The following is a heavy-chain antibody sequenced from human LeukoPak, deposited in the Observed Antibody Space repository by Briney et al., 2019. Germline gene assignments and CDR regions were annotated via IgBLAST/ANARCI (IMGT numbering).Heavy chain of an antibody. D-gene: IGHD4-17*01. CDR2: IYYSGST. J-gene: IGHJ4*02. CDR1: GGSISSYY. V-gene: IGHV4-59*01. Sequence: SETLSLTCTVSGGSISSYYWSWIRQPPGKGLEWIGYIYYSGSTNYNPSLKSRVTISVDTSKNQFSLKLSSVTAADTAVYYCASNPPNYYGDYDGGFDYWGQGTLVTVPS. CDR3: ASNPPNYYGDYDGGFDY.